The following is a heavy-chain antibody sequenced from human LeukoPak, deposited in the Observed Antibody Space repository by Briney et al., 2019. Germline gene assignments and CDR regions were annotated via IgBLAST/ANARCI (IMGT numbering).Heavy chain of an antibody. CDR1: VFTFSSYV. D-gene: IGHD5-24*01. J-gene: IGHJ4*02. V-gene: IGHV3-74*01. CDR3: ARDWVYKIDY. CDR2: ISHDGII. Sequence: GGSLRLSCATAVFTFSSYVMHWVRRTPGKGLVWVSRISHDGIISYADSVKGRFTISRDNAKNTLTLQMNSLRVEDTAVYFCARDWVYKIDYWGRGTLVTVSS.